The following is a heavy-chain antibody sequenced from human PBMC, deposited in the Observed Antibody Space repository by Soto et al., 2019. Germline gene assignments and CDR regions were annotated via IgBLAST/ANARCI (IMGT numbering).Heavy chain of an antibody. D-gene: IGHD3-3*01. CDR2: IYSGGST. CDR3: ARDYGVVTLGAFDI. CDR1: GFTVSSNY. V-gene: IGHV3-66*01. Sequence: GGSLRLSCAASGFTVSSNYMSWVRQAPGKGLEWVSVIYSGGSTYYADSVKGRFTISRDNSKNTLYLQMNSLRAEDTAVYYCARDYGVVTLGAFDIWGQGTMVTVSS. J-gene: IGHJ3*02.